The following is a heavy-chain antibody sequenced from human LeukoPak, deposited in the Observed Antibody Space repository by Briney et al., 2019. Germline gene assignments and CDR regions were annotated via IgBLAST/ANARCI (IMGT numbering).Heavy chain of an antibody. CDR2: IYYSGST. CDR3: ARVRLLDYVDY. Sequence: SQTLSLTCTVSGGSISSGGYYWRWIRQHPGKGLEWIGYIYYSGSTYYNPSLKSRVTISVDTSKNQFSLKLSSVTAADTAVYYCARVRLLDYVDYWGQGTLVTVSS. J-gene: IGHJ4*02. V-gene: IGHV4-31*03. CDR1: GGSISSGGYY.